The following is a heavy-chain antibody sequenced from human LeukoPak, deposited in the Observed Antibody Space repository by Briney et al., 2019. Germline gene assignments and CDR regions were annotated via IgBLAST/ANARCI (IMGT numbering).Heavy chain of an antibody. V-gene: IGHV4-39*01. CDR1: GGSLSRDSHY. CDR3: VRPVGGDWFGP. CDR2: IYNSGIS. Sequence: SETLSLTCIVSGGSLSRDSHYWGWIRQPPGKGLEWIGTIYNSGISWYNTSPKSRVTISVDTSKDQFSLKLTSVTASDTAVYYCVRPVGGDWFGPWGQGTLVTVSS. J-gene: IGHJ5*02.